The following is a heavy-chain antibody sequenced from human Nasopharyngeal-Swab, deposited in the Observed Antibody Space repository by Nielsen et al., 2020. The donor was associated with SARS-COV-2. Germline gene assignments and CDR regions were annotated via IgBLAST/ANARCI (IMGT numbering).Heavy chain of an antibody. J-gene: IGHJ4*02. D-gene: IGHD3-9*01. CDR2: IYYSGST. CDR1: GFTVSSNY. Sequence: ESLKISCAASGFTVSSNYMSWIRQPPGKGLEWIGSIYYSGSTYYNPSLKSRVTISVDTSKNQFSLKLSSVTAADTAVYYCARDSPSILTGYYHFDYWGQETLVTVSS. V-gene: IGHV4-39*07. CDR3: ARDSPSILTGYYHFDY.